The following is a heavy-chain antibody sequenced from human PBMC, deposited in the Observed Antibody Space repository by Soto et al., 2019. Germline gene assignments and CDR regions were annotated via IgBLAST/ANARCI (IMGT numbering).Heavy chain of an antibody. CDR2: IKQDGSEK. J-gene: IGHJ6*02. V-gene: IGHV3-7*01. Sequence: GGSLRLSCAASGFTFSSYWMSWVRQAPGKGLEWVANIKQDGSEKYYVDSVKGRFTISRDNAKNSLYLQMNSLRAEDTAVYYCARVGVVPAARSQYYYYGMDVWGQGTTVTVSS. CDR1: GFTFSSYW. D-gene: IGHD2-2*01. CDR3: ARVGVVPAARSQYYYYGMDV.